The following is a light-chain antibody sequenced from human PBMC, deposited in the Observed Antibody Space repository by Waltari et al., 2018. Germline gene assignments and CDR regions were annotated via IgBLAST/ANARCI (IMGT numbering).Light chain of an antibody. Sequence: EKVMPQSPATLSVSPEEVVTLSCRASQIVASNVAWYQHSPGQAPRLLIYDASTRASGIPARFSGSGSGTAFTLTISGLHSEDCALYYCQQYNDYYSFGQGTKLEIK. CDR1: QIVASN. J-gene: IGKJ2*03. CDR3: QQYNDYYS. CDR2: DAS. V-gene: IGKV3-15*01.